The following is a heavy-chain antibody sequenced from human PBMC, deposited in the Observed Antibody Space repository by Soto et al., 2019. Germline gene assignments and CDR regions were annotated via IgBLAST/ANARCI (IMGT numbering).Heavy chain of an antibody. CDR2: IYPDDSDT. D-gene: IGHD3-3*01. Sequence: GESLKISCKGSGYSFTNYWIGWVRQMPGKGLEWMGMIYPDDSDTKYSPSFQGQVTFSADKSINTAYLQWSSLKASDAAIYYCARLEWLSLAAWFDPWGQGTLVTVSS. V-gene: IGHV5-51*01. CDR1: GYSFTNYW. J-gene: IGHJ5*02. CDR3: ARLEWLSLAAWFDP.